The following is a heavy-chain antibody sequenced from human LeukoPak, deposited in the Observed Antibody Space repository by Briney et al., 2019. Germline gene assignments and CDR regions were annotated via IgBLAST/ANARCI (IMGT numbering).Heavy chain of an antibody. CDR1: GFTFSDYY. J-gene: IGHJ4*02. Sequence: PGGSLRLSCTASGFTFSDYYMNWVRQAPGKGLEWISYISSSGDNIYYADSVKGRFTISRDNAKSSLYLQVNSLRADDTAVYYCARGGIVGATGDYWGQGTLVTVSS. CDR2: ISSSGDNI. V-gene: IGHV3-11*04. CDR3: ARGGIVGATGDY. D-gene: IGHD1-26*01.